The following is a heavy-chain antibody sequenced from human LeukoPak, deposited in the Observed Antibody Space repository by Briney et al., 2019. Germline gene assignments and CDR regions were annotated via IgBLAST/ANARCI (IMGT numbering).Heavy chain of an antibody. V-gene: IGHV3-23*01. D-gene: IGHD4-17*01. Sequence: GGSLRLSCAASGIIFSKYGMSWVRQAPGKGLEWVATVLGSGVPTYYAESVQGRFTISRDNSKNTLYLQMSSLRAEDAAIYYCAKDPNGDYIGTFDIWGQGTMVIVS. CDR3: AKDPNGDYIGTFDI. CDR2: VLGSGVPT. CDR1: GIIFSKYG. J-gene: IGHJ3*02.